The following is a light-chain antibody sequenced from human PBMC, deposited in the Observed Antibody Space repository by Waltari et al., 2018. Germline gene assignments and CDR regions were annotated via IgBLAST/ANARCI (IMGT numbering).Light chain of an antibody. CDR2: EGS. CDR3: CSYAGSTTLV. Sequence: QSALTQPASVSGSPGQSITISCIGTSSDVGNYNLVSWYQQYPGKAPKLMIYEGSKRPSGFSNRLSGSKSGNTASLTIAGLQAEDEADYHCCSYAGSTTLVFGGGTKLTVL. J-gene: IGLJ2*01. CDR1: SSDVGNYNL. V-gene: IGLV2-23*01.